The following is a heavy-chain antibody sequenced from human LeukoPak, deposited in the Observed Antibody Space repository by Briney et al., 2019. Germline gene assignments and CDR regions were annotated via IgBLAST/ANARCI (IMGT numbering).Heavy chain of an antibody. CDR1: GFTFSSYG. CDR3: AKGGSRRGYSYGPHYFDY. Sequence: GGSLRLSCAASGFTFSSYGMHWVRQAPGKGLEWVAFIRYDGSNKYYADSVKGRFTISRDNSKNTLYLQMNSPRAEDTAVYYCAKGGSRRGYSYGPHYFDYWGQGTLVTVSS. V-gene: IGHV3-30*02. J-gene: IGHJ4*02. D-gene: IGHD5-18*01. CDR2: IRYDGSNK.